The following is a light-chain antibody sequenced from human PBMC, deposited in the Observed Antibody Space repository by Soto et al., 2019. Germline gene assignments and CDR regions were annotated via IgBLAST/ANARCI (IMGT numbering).Light chain of an antibody. J-gene: IGKJ1*01. Sequence: DVVMTQSPLSLPVTLGQPASISCRSSQSLVYSDGNIYLNWFQQRPGQSPRRLIYKVSNRDSGVPDRFSGSGSGTDFTLKISRVEAEDVGVYYCQQYGSSGTFGQGTKVAIK. V-gene: IGKV2-30*01. CDR1: QSLVYSDGNIY. CDR3: QQYGSSGT. CDR2: KVS.